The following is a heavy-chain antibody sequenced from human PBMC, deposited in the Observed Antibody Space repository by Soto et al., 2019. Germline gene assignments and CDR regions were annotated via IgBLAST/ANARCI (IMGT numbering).Heavy chain of an antibody. CDR2: IKNKANGYKT. CDR3: ARVRLGAPTRYFDY. J-gene: IGHJ4*02. CDR1: GFTFSDHY. Sequence: PGGSLRLSCVASGFTFSDHYMDWFRQAAGKGLEWVGRIKNKANGYKTEYAASVEGRITISRDDSKNSLSLQINSLKTEDTAVYYCARVRLGAPTRYFDYWGQGALVTVSS. V-gene: IGHV3-72*01. D-gene: IGHD1-26*01.